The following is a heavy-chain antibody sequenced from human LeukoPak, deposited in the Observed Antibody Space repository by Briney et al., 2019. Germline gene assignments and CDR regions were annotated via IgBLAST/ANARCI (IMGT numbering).Heavy chain of an antibody. J-gene: IGHJ4*02. CDR1: GFTFNSYA. CDR3: SNGIYSSSY. D-gene: IGHD6-6*01. V-gene: IGHV3-23*01. CDR2: ISSGGGTT. Sequence: QPGGSLRLSCAASGFTFNSYAMSWVRQAPGKGLEWVSAISSGGGTTYYTDSVKGRFTISRDNAKSSLYLQMDNLRAEDTAVYYCSNGIYSSSYWGRGTLVTVSS.